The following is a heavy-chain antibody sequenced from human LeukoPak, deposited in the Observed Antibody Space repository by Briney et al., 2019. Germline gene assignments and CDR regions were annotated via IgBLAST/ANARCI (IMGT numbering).Heavy chain of an antibody. CDR3: ARLGAYYDFWSSLVYYYYYMDV. V-gene: IGHV4-34*01. CDR2: INHSGST. CDR1: GGSFSGYY. J-gene: IGHJ6*03. Sequence: SETLSLTCAVYGGSFSGYYWSWIRQPPGKGLEWIGEINHSGSTNYNPSLKSRVTISVDTSKNQFSLKLSSVTAADTAVYYCARLGAYYDFWSSLVYYYYYMDVWGKGTTVTVSS. D-gene: IGHD3-3*01.